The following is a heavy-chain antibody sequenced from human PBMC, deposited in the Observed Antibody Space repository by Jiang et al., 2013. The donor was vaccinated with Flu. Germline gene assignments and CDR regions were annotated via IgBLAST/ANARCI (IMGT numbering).Heavy chain of an antibody. D-gene: IGHD5-18*01. Sequence: EVKKPGSSVKVSCKVSGGSFSSFPVNWVRQAPGQGLEWMGGSNPIFGTTDYAQKFQGRVTIIADRSTNTAYMELSSLKSEDTAVYYCARAIGGYSYGYIRDWGQGTLVTVSS. CDR2: SNPIFGTT. CDR3: ARAIGGYSYGYIRD. CDR1: GGSFSSFP. J-gene: IGHJ4*02. V-gene: IGHV1-69*06.